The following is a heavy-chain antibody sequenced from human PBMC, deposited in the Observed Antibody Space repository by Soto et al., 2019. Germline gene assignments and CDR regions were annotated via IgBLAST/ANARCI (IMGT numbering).Heavy chain of an antibody. D-gene: IGHD4-17*01. J-gene: IGHJ3*02. CDR3: AGETTVTTFVGYDAFDI. CDR2: ISAYNGNT. V-gene: IGHV1-18*01. CDR1: GYTFPSYG. Sequence: QVQLVQSGAEVKKPGASVKVSCKAPGYTFPSYGISWVRQAPGQGLEWMGWISAYNGNTNYAQKLQGRVTMTTDTSTSTAYLELTSLRSDDTAVYYCAGETTVTTFVGYDAFDIWGQGKMVTVSS.